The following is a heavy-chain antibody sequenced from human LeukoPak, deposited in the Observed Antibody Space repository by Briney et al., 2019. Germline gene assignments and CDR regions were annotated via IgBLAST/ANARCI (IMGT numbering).Heavy chain of an antibody. CDR1: GYSFTGYF. Sequence: ASVKVSCKASGYSFTGYFIHWVRQAPGQGLEWMGCIDPNSGDTKYAQKFQGRVSMPRDTSTRTAYMELSRLRSEDTAVYFCARSGSTGYSLDYWGQGTLVTVSS. J-gene: IGHJ4*02. D-gene: IGHD3-22*01. CDR2: IDPNSGDT. V-gene: IGHV1-2*02. CDR3: ARSGSTGYSLDY.